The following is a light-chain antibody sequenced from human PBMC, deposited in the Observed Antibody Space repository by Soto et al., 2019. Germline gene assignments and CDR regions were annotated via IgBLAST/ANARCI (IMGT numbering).Light chain of an antibody. CDR2: GAS. CDR1: QSVSSSY. J-gene: IGKJ2*01. Sequence: EIVLTQSPGTLSLSPGERATLSCRASQSVSSSYLAWYQQKPGQAPRLLIYGASNRATGIPDRFSGSGSETDFTLTISRLEPEDFAIYYCQQYGSSPYTFGQGTKLAIK. V-gene: IGKV3-20*01. CDR3: QQYGSSPYT.